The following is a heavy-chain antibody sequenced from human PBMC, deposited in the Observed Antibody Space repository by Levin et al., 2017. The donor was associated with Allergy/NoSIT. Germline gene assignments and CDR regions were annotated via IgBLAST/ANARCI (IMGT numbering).Heavy chain of an antibody. CDR3: SLIPSTIRTYYYSMDV. CDR1: GFTFSSYE. J-gene: IGHJ6*02. D-gene: IGHD5/OR15-5a*01. CDR2: ISTSGSTI. V-gene: IGHV3-48*03. Sequence: PGGSLRLSCVASGFTFSSYEMNWVRQAPGKGLEWVSYISTSGSTIYYADSVKGRFTISRDNAKNSLYLQMNSLRAEDTAVYYCSLIPSTIRTYYYSMDVWGQGTTVTVSS.